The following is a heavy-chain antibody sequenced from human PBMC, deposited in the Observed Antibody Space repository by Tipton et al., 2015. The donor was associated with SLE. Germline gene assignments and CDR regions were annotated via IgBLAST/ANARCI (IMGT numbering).Heavy chain of an antibody. CDR1: GFTFSSYG. CDR2: IWYDGSNK. CDR3: AKDFTGPLDS. D-gene: IGHD3-9*01. Sequence: SLRLSCAASGFTFSSYGMHWVRQAPGKGLEWVAVIWYDGSNKYYADSVKGRFTISRDNYKNMLYLQMNSLSADDSGLYYCAKDFTGPLDSWGQGTLVTVSS. V-gene: IGHV3-33*06. J-gene: IGHJ4*02.